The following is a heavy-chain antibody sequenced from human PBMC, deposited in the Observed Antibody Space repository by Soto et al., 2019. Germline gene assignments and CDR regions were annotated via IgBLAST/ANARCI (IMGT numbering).Heavy chain of an antibody. V-gene: IGHV3-33*05. J-gene: IGHJ4*02. CDR3: ARWGTTGGLDV. Sequence: QVQLVESGGGVVQPGTSLRLSCVGSGFTFRSYVIHWVRQAPGKGLEWVALTSYDGSNNFYGDSVKCRFTISRHNSRNTVELQMDSLRFEDTALYYCARWGTTGGLDVWGQGTLVSVSS. D-gene: IGHD3-16*01. CDR2: TSYDGSNN. CDR1: GFTFRSYV.